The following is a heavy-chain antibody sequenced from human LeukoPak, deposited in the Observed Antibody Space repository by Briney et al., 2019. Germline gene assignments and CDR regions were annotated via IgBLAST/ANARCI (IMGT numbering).Heavy chain of an antibody. CDR1: GYTFTSNY. V-gene: IGHV1-46*01. CDR3: ARDQEGFDY. J-gene: IGHJ4*02. CDR2: IYPRDGST. Sequence: ASVKVSCKASGYTFTSNYIHWVRQAPGQGLEWMGMIYPRDGSTSYAQKFQGRVTVTRDTSTSTVHMELSGLRSEDTAVYHCARDQEGFDYWGQGTLVTVSS.